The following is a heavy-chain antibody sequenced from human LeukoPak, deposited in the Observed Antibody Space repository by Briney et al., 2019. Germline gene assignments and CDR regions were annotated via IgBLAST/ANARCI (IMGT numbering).Heavy chain of an antibody. V-gene: IGHV3-30*18. CDR1: GFTFSSYG. CDR3: AKDSLYGDYESLVDYYYGMDV. Sequence: GGSLRLSCAASGFTFSSYGMHWVRQAPGKGLEWVAVISYDGSNKYYADSVKGRFTISRDNSKNTLYLQMNSLRAEDTAVYYCAKDSLYGDYESLVDYYYGMDVWGQGTTVTVSS. J-gene: IGHJ6*02. CDR2: ISYDGSNK. D-gene: IGHD4-17*01.